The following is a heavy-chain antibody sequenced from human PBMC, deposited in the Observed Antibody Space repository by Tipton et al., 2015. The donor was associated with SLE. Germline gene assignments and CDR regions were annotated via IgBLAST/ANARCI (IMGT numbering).Heavy chain of an antibody. J-gene: IGHJ4*02. Sequence: LRLSCTVSGGSISNYYWSWIRQPPGKGLEWIGYVFYSGTTNYNPSLKSRVSASVDTAKNQLSLKLASVTAADTAVYYCARDMGGPFDHWGQGTLVTVSS. D-gene: IGHD3-16*01. CDR1: GGSISNYY. CDR3: ARDMGGPFDH. V-gene: IGHV4-59*01. CDR2: VFYSGTT.